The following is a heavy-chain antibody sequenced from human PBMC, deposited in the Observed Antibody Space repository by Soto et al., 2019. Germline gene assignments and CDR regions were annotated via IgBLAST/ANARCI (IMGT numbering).Heavy chain of an antibody. CDR2: IWYDGSET. J-gene: IGHJ6*02. V-gene: IGHV3-33*01. CDR3: ARAPRYSSTTWYGMDV. Sequence: GGSLRLSCAASGFTFRTYAMHWVRQAPGKGLEWVAVIWYDGSETYYADSVKGRFTISRDNSKNTLYLQMDSLRAEDTAVYYCARAPRYSSTTWYGMDVWGQGTTVTVSS. CDR1: GFTFRTYA. D-gene: IGHD2-2*01.